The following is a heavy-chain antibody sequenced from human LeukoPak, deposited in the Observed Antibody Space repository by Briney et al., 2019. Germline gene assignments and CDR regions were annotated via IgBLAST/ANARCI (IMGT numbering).Heavy chain of an antibody. D-gene: IGHD3-3*01. CDR2: ISGSGGST. CDR1: GGSFSGYY. CDR3: AKDFLDFWSGYPFGY. Sequence: PSETLSLTCAVYGGSFSGYYWSWVRQAPGKGLEWVSAISGSGGSTYYADSVKGRFTISRDNSKNTLYLQMNSLRAEDTAVYYCAKDFLDFWSGYPFGYWGQGTLVTVSS. V-gene: IGHV3-23*01. J-gene: IGHJ4*02.